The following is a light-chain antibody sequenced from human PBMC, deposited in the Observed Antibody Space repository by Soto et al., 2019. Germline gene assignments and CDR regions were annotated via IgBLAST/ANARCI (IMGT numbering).Light chain of an antibody. Sequence: ETVLTQSPGTLSLSPGERATLSCKATQSVYNNYLAWYQQKSGQAPRLLIYVTSRRATDIPDRFSGSGSGTDFTLTISRLEPEDSAVYYCQQYGGSPPITFGQGTRLEIK. CDR1: QSVYNNY. J-gene: IGKJ5*01. CDR3: QQYGGSPPIT. CDR2: VTS. V-gene: IGKV3-20*01.